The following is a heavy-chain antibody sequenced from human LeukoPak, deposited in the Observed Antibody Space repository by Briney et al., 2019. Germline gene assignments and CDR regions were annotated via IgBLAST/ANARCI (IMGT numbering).Heavy chain of an antibody. CDR2: INPNSGGT. D-gene: IGHD6-13*01. J-gene: IGHJ4*02. V-gene: IGHV1-2*02. CDR3: ARDSTAAEGFDY. CDR1: GYTFTGYY. Sequence: ASVKVSCKASGYTFTGYYMHWVRQAPGQGLEWMGWINPNSGGTNYAQKFQGRVTMTRDTSISTAYMELGRLRSDDTAVYYCARDSTAAEGFDYWGQGTLVTVSS.